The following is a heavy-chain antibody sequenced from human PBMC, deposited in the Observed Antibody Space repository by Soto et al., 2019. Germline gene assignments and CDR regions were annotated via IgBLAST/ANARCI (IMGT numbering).Heavy chain of an antibody. CDR1: GFTFSNFA. CDR2: VSNGDETT. J-gene: IGHJ4*02. V-gene: IGHV3-23*01. Sequence: EVQLLESGGGLVQPGGSLRLSCAASGFTFSNFALSWVRQAPGKGLEWVSAVSNGDETTFYADSVKGRFTISRDNSKNALYLQMNNLRAEDTAIYYCAKPLWGGSKDHYWGQGTLVTVSS. D-gene: IGHD3-3*01. CDR3: AKPLWGGSKDHY.